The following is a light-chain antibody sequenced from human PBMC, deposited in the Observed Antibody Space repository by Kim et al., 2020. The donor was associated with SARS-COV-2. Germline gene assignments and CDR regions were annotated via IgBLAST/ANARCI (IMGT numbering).Light chain of an antibody. CDR3: QSYDSSLSVVV. V-gene: IGLV1-40*01. CDR1: SSNIGAGYD. CDR2: ANN. J-gene: IGLJ2*01. Sequence: QRVPISCTGGSSNIGAGYDVHWYQQLPGTAPKLLISANNNRPSGVPDRFSGSRSVTSASLAITGLQAEDEADYYCQSYDSSLSVVVFGGGTQLTVL.